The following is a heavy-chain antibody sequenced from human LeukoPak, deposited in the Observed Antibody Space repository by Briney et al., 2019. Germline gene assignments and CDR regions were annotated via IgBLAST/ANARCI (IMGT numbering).Heavy chain of an antibody. V-gene: IGHV4-59*08. CDR2: IYYSGST. Sequence: SETLSLTCTVSGGSISSYYWSWIRQPPGKGLEWIGYIYYSGSTNYNPSLKSRVTISVDTSKNQFSLKLSSVTAADTAVYYCARHRVDYYDSSGYFYWGQGTLVTVSS. D-gene: IGHD3-22*01. CDR1: GGSISSYY. CDR3: ARHRVDYYDSSGYFY. J-gene: IGHJ4*02.